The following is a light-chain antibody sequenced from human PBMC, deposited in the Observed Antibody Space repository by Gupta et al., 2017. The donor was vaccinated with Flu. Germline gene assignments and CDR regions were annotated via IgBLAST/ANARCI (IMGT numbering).Light chain of an antibody. CDR2: EAA. CDR1: KDSSNY. Sequence: PSLPASVGERITITCQASKDSSNYINWYQQKTGKAADLLIREAAHWQTGVPSRFSGSGCGTEFTFTISSRQPEDFAAYYCRQYDNRPPYTFGQGTKV. CDR3: RQYDNRPPYT. V-gene: IGKV1-33*01. J-gene: IGKJ2*01.